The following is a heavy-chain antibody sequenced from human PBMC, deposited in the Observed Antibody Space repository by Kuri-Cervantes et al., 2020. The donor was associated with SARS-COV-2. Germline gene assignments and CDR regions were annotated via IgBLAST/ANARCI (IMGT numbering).Heavy chain of an antibody. J-gene: IGHJ4*02. CDR2: IWYDGSNK. D-gene: IGHD4-17*01. CDR3: AKDLDSGRPHNEF. V-gene: IGHV3-33*06. Sequence: GESLKISCAASGFTFSSYAMHWVRQAPGKGLEWVAVIWYDGSNKYYAGSVKGRFTISRDNSKNTLYLQMNSLKAEDTAVYYCAKDLDSGRPHNEFWGQGTLVTVSS. CDR1: GFTFSSYA.